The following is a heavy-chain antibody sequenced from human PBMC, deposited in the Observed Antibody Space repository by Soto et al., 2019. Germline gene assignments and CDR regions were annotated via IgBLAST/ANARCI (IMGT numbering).Heavy chain of an antibody. CDR3: ARSTRIPLWHFDP. CDR2: MNPNSGRT. V-gene: IGHV1-8*01. CDR1: GYTFTTYD. Sequence: QVQLVQSGAEVKKPGASVKVSCKASGYTFTTYDINWVRQATGQGLEWMGWMNPNSGRTGYAQKFQGRVTMTRDTSTSTAYMELTSLTSDDTDVYSCARSTRIPLWHFDPWGRGTLVTVSS. J-gene: IGHJ2*01. D-gene: IGHD2-2*01.